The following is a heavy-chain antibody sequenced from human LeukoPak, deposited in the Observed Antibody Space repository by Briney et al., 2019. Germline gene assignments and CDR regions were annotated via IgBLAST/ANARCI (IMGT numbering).Heavy chain of an antibody. CDR1: GYTFTGYY. CDR3: ARESRMVRGVIITGWFDP. Sequence: ASVKLSYKASGYTFTGYYMHWVRQAPGQGLEWMGWINPNSGGTNYAQKFQGRVTMTRDTSISTAYMELSRLRSDDTAVYYCARESRMVRGVIITGWFDPWGQGTLVTVSS. CDR2: INPNSGGT. D-gene: IGHD3-10*01. V-gene: IGHV1-2*02. J-gene: IGHJ5*01.